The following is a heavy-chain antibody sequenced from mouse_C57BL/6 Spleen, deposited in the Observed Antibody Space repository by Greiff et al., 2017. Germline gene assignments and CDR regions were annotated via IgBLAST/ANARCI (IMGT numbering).Heavy chain of an antibody. D-gene: IGHD1-1*01. CDR2: INYDGSST. CDR3: ARGKFITTVVDYCDY. J-gene: IGHJ2*01. CDR1: GFTFSDYY. V-gene: IGHV5-16*01. Sequence: EVQLVESEGGLVQPGSSMKLSCTASGFTFSDYYMAWVRQVPEKGLEWVANINYDGSSTYYLDSLKSRFIISRDNAKNILYLQMSSLKSEDTATYYDARGKFITTVVDYCDYGGQGTTLTVSS.